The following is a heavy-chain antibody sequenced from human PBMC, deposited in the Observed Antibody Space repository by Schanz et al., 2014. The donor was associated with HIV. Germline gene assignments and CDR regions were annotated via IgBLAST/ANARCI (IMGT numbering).Heavy chain of an antibody. Sequence: QVQLVESGGGVGQPGRSLRLSCTASGFTFRSYGMHWVRQAPGKGLEWGAVISYDGSSTYYADSVKGRFTISRDNSKNTLYLQMNSLRPEDTAMYHCAKDQSSSWSCLDFGGQGTLVTVSP. CDR3: AKDQSSSWSCLDF. V-gene: IGHV3-30*18. J-gene: IGHJ4*02. D-gene: IGHD2-15*01. CDR1: GFTFRSYG. CDR2: ISYDGSST.